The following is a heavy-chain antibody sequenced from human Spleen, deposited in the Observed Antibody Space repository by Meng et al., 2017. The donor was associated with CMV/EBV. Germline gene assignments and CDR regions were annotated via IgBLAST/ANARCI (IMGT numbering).Heavy chain of an antibody. Sequence: SRGTFSSHAISWVRQVPGQGLQWMGGIIAAIDIPNYAQEFRGRVTITADKSTRTTYMELNSLRSEDTAFYYCARTLLVRGVPSALDSWGPGTLVTVSS. D-gene: IGHD3-10*01. V-gene: IGHV1-69*10. CDR1: RGTFSSHA. CDR2: IIAAIDIP. CDR3: ARTLLVRGVPSALDS. J-gene: IGHJ4*02.